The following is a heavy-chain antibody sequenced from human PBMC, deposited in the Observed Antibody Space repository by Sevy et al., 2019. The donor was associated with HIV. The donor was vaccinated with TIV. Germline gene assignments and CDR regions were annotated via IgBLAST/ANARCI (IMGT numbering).Heavy chain of an antibody. CDR1: GFSLTTSD. CDR3: ARGRKTTEEWLEELDYYYGLDV. CDR2: VRNDGSNK. V-gene: IGHV3-30*02. D-gene: IGHD2-8*01. Sequence: GGSLRLSCAASGFSLTTSDMHWVRQAPGKDLEWVAYVRNDGSNKYYADSVRDRFTISRDSPKNTLYLQMNSLRDEDTAIYYCARGRKTTEEWLEELDYYYGLDVWGQGTTVTVSS. J-gene: IGHJ6*02.